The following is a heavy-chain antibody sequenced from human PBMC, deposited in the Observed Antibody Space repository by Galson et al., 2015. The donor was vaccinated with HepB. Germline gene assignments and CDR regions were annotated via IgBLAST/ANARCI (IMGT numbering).Heavy chain of an antibody. J-gene: IGHJ4*02. Sequence: SVKVSCKASGYTFTNYYMHWVRQAPGQGLEWMGWINTNTGNPTYAQGFTGRFVFSLDTSVSTAYLQISSLKAEDTAVYYCARDWGAAAGRGGDYWGQGTLVTVSS. CDR2: INTNTGNP. CDR1: GYTFTNYY. V-gene: IGHV7-4-1*02. D-gene: IGHD6-13*01. CDR3: ARDWGAAAGRGGDY.